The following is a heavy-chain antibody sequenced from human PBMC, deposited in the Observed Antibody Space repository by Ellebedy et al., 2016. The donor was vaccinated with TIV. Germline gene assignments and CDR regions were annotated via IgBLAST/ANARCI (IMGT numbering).Heavy chain of an antibody. CDR1: GFTFYDYT. D-gene: IGHD2/OR15-2a*01. CDR2: ISWDGGSK. J-gene: IGHJ4*02. CDR3: TTDRGEGGLLSFFPF. V-gene: IGHV3-43*01. Sequence: GESLKISCAASGFTFYDYTMHWVRQAPGKGLEWVSLISWDGGSKYYADSVKGRFTISRDKAKNSLTMQMDRLRAEDTAVYHCTTDRGEGGLLSFFPFWGRGTQVTVST.